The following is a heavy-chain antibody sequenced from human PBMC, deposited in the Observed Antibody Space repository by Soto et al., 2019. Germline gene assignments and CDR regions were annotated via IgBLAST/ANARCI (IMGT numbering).Heavy chain of an antibody. J-gene: IGHJ4*02. V-gene: IGHV4-59*01. CDR2: IYYSGST. Sequence: SETLSLTCTGSGGSISSYYWSWIRQPPGKGLEWIGYIYYSGSTNYNPSLKSRVTISVDTSKNQFSLKLSSVTAADTAVYYCAGRIAAAGCLDYWGQGTLVTISS. CDR1: GGSISSYY. D-gene: IGHD6-13*01. CDR3: AGRIAAAGCLDY.